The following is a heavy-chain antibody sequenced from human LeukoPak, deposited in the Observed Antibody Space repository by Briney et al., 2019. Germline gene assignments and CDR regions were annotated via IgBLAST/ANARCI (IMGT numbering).Heavy chain of an antibody. CDR1: GDTFSGYA. CDR3: AKNGGTGSSPS. J-gene: IGHJ5*02. CDR2: IIPTHGIA. D-gene: IGHD2-15*01. V-gene: IGHV1-69*04. Sequence: SPRVSCKAPGDTFSGYAIRWGRQTLGQRLEWMGRIIPTHGIANYAQKFQGRLTITANKSPSTDYIDLNRLRSEDTAVYYCAKNGGTGSSPSWGQGTLVTVSS.